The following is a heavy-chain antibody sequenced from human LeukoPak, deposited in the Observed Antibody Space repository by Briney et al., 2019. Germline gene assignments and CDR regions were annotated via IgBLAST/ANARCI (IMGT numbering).Heavy chain of an antibody. CDR1: GGSFSGYY. J-gene: IGHJ4*02. CDR3: ARGSQSLGYCSGGSCRAKIFDY. D-gene: IGHD2-15*01. CDR2: INHSGST. Sequence: SETLSLTCAVYGGSFSGYYWSWIRQPPGKGLEWIGEINHSGSTNYNPSLKSRVTISVDTSKNHFSLKLSSVTAADTAVYYCARGSQSLGYCSGGSCRAKIFDYWGQGTLVTVSS. V-gene: IGHV4-34*01.